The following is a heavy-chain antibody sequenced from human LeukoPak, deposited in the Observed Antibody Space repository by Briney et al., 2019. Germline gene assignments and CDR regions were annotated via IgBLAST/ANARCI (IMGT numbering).Heavy chain of an antibody. J-gene: IGHJ3*01. D-gene: IGHD3-22*01. CDR3: ARPNITSYYDSRGYDAFDV. CDR2: IYPDDSDT. Sequence: GESLKISCKGSGYRFNAYWIAWVRQMPGKGLEWMGIIYPDDSDTRYSPSFQGQVTISADKSVRTAYLQWSCLKASDTAMYYCARPNITSYYDSRGYDAFDVWGQGTMVTVSS. CDR1: GYRFNAYW. V-gene: IGHV5-51*01.